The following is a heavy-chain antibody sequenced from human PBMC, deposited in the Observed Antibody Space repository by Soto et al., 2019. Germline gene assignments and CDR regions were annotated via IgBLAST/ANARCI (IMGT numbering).Heavy chain of an antibody. CDR1: GGSISSGGYS. D-gene: IGHD2-8*02. CDR3: ARDKEHTHGAVLGY. V-gene: IGHV4-30-2*01. J-gene: IGHJ4*02. CDR2: IYHSGST. Sequence: SETLSLTCGVSGGSISSGGYSWSWIRQPPGKGLEWIGYIYHSGSTYYNPSLKSRVTISVDRSKNQFSLHLNSVTAADTAVYYCARDKEHTHGAVLGYWGQGTLVTVSS.